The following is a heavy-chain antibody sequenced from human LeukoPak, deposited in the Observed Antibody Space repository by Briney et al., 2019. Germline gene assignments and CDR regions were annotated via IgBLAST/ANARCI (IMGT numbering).Heavy chain of an antibody. V-gene: IGHV1-2*02. Sequence: GASVKVSCKASGYTFTDYYMHWVRQAPGQGLEWMGWINPNSGGTNYAQEFQGRVTMTRDTSISTAYMELSRLRSDDTAVYYCARVRGVNSGSYGFDYWGQGTLVTISS. CDR3: ARVRGVNSGSYGFDY. D-gene: IGHD3-10*01. CDR1: GYTFTDYY. J-gene: IGHJ4*02. CDR2: INPNSGGT.